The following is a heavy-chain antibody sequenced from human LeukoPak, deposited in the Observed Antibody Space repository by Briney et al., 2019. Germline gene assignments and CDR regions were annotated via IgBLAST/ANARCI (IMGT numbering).Heavy chain of an antibody. D-gene: IGHD2-15*01. Sequence: ASVKVSCKASGYTFTSYGISWVRQAPGQGLEWMGGIIPVFGTANYAEKFQDRVTITADKSTSTAYMELSSLRSEDTAMYYCAINQAGYCGGGSCYRHEFYYMDVWGRGTSVTVSS. CDR3: AINQAGYCGGGSCYRHEFYYMDV. CDR2: IIPVFGTA. J-gene: IGHJ6*03. V-gene: IGHV1-69*06. CDR1: GYTFTSYG.